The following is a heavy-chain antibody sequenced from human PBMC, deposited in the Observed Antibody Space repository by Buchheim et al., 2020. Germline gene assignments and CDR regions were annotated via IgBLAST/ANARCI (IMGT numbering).Heavy chain of an antibody. J-gene: IGHJ4*02. D-gene: IGHD2-15*01. CDR3: ARGCRFGGSCYFFDY. CDR2: ISHDGNDK. CDR1: GFTFNAYG. Sequence: QVQLVASGGGVVQPGRSLRLSCAASGFTFNAYGMHWVRQTPGKGLEWVTIISHDGNDKDFADSVKGRFTISRDDSKNTVYLQMNSLRVEDTAVYYCARGCRFGGSCYFFDYWGQGTL. V-gene: IGHV3-30*03.